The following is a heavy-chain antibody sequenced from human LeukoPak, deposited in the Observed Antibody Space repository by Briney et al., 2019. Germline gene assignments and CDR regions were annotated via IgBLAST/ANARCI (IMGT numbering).Heavy chain of an antibody. V-gene: IGHV3-48*04. D-gene: IGHD3-3*01. Sequence: PGGSLRLSCAASGFTFSSYGMNWVRQAPGKGLEWVSYISTTSGTIYYADSVKGRFTISRDNAKNSLYLQMNSLRAEDTAVYYCAKVGIRFLGQYYHDYWGQGTLVIVSS. CDR2: ISTTSGTI. J-gene: IGHJ4*02. CDR3: AKVGIRFLGQYYHDY. CDR1: GFTFSSYG.